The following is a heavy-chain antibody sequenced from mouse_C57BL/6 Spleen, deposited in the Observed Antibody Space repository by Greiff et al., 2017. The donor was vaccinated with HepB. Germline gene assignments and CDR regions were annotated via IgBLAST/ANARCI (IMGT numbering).Heavy chain of an antibody. Sequence: VQLQQSGPGLVQPSQSLSITCTVSGFSLTSYGVHWVRQSPGKGLEWLGVIWSGGSTDYNAAFISRLSISKDNSKSQVFFKMNSLQADVTAIYYCARNWGYDYDAFDYWGQGTTLTVSS. D-gene: IGHD2-4*01. CDR1: GFSLTSYG. CDR2: IWSGGST. V-gene: IGHV2-2*01. J-gene: IGHJ2*01. CDR3: ARNWGYDYDAFDY.